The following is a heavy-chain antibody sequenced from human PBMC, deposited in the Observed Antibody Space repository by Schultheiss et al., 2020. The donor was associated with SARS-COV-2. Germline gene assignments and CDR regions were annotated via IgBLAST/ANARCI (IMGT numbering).Heavy chain of an antibody. J-gene: IGHJ4*02. V-gene: IGHV1-69*05. CDR1: GGTFSSYA. CDR3: ARSKQTYYDILTGFPPYFDY. D-gene: IGHD3-9*01. CDR2: IIPIFGTA. Sequence: SVKVSCKASGGTFSSYAISWVRQAPGQGLEWMGGIIPIFGTANYAQKFQGWVTMTRDTSISTAYMELSRLRSDDTAVYYCARSKQTYYDILTGFPPYFDYWGQGTLVTVSS.